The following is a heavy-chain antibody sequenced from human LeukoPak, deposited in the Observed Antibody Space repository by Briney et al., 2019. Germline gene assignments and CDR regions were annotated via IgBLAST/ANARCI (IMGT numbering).Heavy chain of an antibody. CDR3: AKGRDFLDY. D-gene: IGHD2/OR15-2a*01. CDR2: ISGSGGNT. Sequence: GGSLRLSCAASGFTFSSYAMTWVRQAPGKGLEWVSVISGSGGNTYHADSVKGRFTISRDNSKNTLSLQMNSLRVEDTAVYYCAKGRDFLDYWGQGTLVTVSS. V-gene: IGHV3-23*01. CDR1: GFTFSSYA. J-gene: IGHJ4*02.